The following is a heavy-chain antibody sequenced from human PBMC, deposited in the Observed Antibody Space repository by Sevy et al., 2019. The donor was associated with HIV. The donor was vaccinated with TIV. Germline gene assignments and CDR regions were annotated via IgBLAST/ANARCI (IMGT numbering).Heavy chain of an antibody. D-gene: IGHD4-17*01. V-gene: IGHV3-30*18. Sequence: GGSLRLSCAASGSTFSDHGMHWVRQAPGKGLDWVAAISYDGNNRYYADSVKGRFTISRDNSKNTLYLQMDSVRPEDTAVYYCAKEDYGGNLPNYFASWGQGTRVTVSS. CDR1: GSTFSDHG. CDR2: ISYDGNNR. CDR3: AKEDYGGNLPNYFAS. J-gene: IGHJ4*02.